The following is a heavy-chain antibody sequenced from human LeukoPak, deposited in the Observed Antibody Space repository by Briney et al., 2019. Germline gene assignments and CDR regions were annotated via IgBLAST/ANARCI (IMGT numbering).Heavy chain of an antibody. Sequence: PSETLSLTCSVSGYSISSGYYWSWIRQPPGKGLEWIGYIYYSGSTNYNPSLQSRVTISVDTSKNQFSLKLSSVTAADTAVYYCARDTPSLTTFGVVTPYYMDVWGKGTTVTVSS. D-gene: IGHD3-3*01. J-gene: IGHJ6*03. CDR1: GYSISSGYY. V-gene: IGHV4-61*01. CDR3: ARDTPSLTTFGVVTPYYMDV. CDR2: IYYSGST.